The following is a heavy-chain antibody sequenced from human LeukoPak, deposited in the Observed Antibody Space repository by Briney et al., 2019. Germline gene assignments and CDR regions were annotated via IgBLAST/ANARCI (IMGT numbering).Heavy chain of an antibody. Sequence: ASVKVSCTASGYTFTSYGISWVRQAPGQGLEWMGWISAYNGNTNYAQKLQGRVTMTTDTSTSTAYMELRGLRSDDTAVYYCARGGDIVVVPAALDYWGQGTLVTVSS. CDR3: ARGGDIVVVPAALDY. D-gene: IGHD2-2*01. J-gene: IGHJ4*02. V-gene: IGHV1-18*01. CDR1: GYTFTSYG. CDR2: ISAYNGNT.